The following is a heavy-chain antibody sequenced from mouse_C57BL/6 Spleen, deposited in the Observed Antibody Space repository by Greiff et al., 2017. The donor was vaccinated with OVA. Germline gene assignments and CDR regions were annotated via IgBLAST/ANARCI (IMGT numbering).Heavy chain of an antibody. D-gene: IGHD1-1*01. CDR3: ARLITTVVATDYFDY. J-gene: IGHJ2*01. CDR1: GFSLSTSGMG. Sequence: QVTLKVSGPGILQSSQTLSLTCSFSGFSLSTSGMGVSWIRQPSGKGLEWLAHIYWDDDKRYNPSLKSRLTISQDTSRNQVFLKITSVDTADTATYYCARLITTVVATDYFDYWGQGTTLTVSS. V-gene: IGHV8-12*01. CDR2: IYWDDDK.